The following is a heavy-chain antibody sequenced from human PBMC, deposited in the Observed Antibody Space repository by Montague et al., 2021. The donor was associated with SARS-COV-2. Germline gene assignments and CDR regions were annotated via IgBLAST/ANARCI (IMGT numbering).Heavy chain of an antibody. Sequence: SETLSLTCTVSGGSISSSSYYWGWIREPPGKGLEWIGSIYYSGSTYYXPSLESRVTISVDTSKSQFSLKLSSVTAADTAVYYCARVGRQQLVRLSGMDVWGQGTTVTVSS. CDR2: IYYSGST. CDR1: GGSISSSSYY. J-gene: IGHJ6*02. CDR3: ARVGRQQLVRLSGMDV. V-gene: IGHV4-39*07. D-gene: IGHD6-13*01.